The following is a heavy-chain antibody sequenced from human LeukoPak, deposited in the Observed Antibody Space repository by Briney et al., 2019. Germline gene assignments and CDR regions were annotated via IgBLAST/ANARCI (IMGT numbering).Heavy chain of an antibody. CDR2: ISYDGSTK. V-gene: IGHV3-30*03. D-gene: IGHD3-22*01. J-gene: IGHJ4*02. CDR3: ATPPTAYTSGSLGY. Sequence: GGSLRLSCEASGFTFSNFGMHWVRQAPGKGLEWVAIISYDGSTKYYADSVKGRFSISRDNSKNTLYLQMNSLRVGDTVVYYCATPPTAYTSGSLGYWGQGTLVTVSS. CDR1: GFTFSNFG.